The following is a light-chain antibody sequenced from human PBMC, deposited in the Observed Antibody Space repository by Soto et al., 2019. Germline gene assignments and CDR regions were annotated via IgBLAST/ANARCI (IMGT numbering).Light chain of an antibody. Sequence: IVMTQSPGTLSVSPGERATLSCRASQNIGNKVGWYQQKPGQAPRLLIYGASTRATSIPVRFSGSGSGTEFTLTITSLQSEDSAVYYCQQYNNWPRTFGGGTKVEIK. J-gene: IGKJ4*01. CDR1: QNIGNK. V-gene: IGKV3-15*01. CDR2: GAS. CDR3: QQYNNWPRT.